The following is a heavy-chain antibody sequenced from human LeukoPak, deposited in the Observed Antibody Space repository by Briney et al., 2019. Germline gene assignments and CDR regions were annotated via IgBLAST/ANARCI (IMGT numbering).Heavy chain of an antibody. D-gene: IGHD6-6*01. J-gene: IGHJ4*02. Sequence: GESLKISCKGSGYSFTSYWIGWVRQRPGKGLEWMGVIYPGDSDTRYSPSFQGHVTISADESAGTAYLQWSSLKASDTAMYYCARSISSSSPYYFDYWGQGTLVTVSS. CDR1: GYSFTSYW. V-gene: IGHV5-51*01. CDR2: IYPGDSDT. CDR3: ARSISSSSPYYFDY.